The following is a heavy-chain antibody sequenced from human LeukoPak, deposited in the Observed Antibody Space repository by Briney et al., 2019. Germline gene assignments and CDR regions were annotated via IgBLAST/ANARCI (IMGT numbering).Heavy chain of an antibody. J-gene: IGHJ4*02. CDR3: ARVDDRGHYYDSSGPRKLFDY. D-gene: IGHD3-22*01. V-gene: IGHV1-69*06. Sequence: SVKVSCKASGGTFSSYAISWVRQAPGQGLGWMGGIIPIFGTANYAQKLQGRVTITADKSTSTAYMELSRLRSDDTAVYYCARVDDRGHYYDSSGPRKLFDYWGQGTLVTVSS. CDR2: IIPIFGTA. CDR1: GGTFSSYA.